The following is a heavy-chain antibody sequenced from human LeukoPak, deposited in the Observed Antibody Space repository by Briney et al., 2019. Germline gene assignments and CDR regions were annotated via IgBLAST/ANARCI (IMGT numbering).Heavy chain of an antibody. V-gene: IGHV3-15*01. CDR2: IRTKSEGATT. Sequence: GVSLRLSCAASGFTVSDFWMIWVRQAPGRGLEWVGHIRTKSEGATTQYAAPVKGRFTVSRDDSKNTVYLQMDSLQSDDTAVYYCAKRWFDPWGQGALVTVSS. J-gene: IGHJ5*02. CDR3: AKRWFDP. CDR1: GFTVSDFW.